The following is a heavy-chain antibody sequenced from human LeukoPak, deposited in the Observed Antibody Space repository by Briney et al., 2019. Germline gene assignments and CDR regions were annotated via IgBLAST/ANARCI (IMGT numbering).Heavy chain of an antibody. D-gene: IGHD6-6*01. Sequence: GGSLRLSCAASGFTFSSYGMHWVRQAPGKGPEWVAVISYDGSNKYYADSVKGRFTISRDNSKNTLYLQMNSLRAEDTAVYYCAKEGSSSSLFDYWGQGTLVTVSS. CDR1: GFTFSSYG. V-gene: IGHV3-30*18. CDR2: ISYDGSNK. CDR3: AKEGSSSSLFDY. J-gene: IGHJ4*02.